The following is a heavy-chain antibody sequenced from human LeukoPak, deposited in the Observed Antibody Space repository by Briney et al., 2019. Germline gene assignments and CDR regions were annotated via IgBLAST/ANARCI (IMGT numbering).Heavy chain of an antibody. J-gene: IGHJ3*02. D-gene: IGHD6-13*01. CDR2: INRRGST. Sequence: PGGSLRLSCAAFGFTVSSNQMSWIRQPPGKGLEWIGEINRRGSTNYNPSLKSRVTISVDTSKNQFSLNLNSLTAADTAVYYCARVTAAGGTDDAFDIWGQGTMVSVSS. CDR1: GFTVSSNQ. V-gene: IGHV4-34*01. CDR3: ARVTAAGGTDDAFDI.